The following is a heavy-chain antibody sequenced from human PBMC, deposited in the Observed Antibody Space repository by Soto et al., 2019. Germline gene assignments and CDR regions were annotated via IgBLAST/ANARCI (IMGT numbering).Heavy chain of an antibody. CDR1: GGTFSSYA. V-gene: IGHV1-69*06. CDR2: IIPIFGTA. CDR3: ARAGGRYYYGPGSYP. D-gene: IGHD3-10*01. Sequence: QVQLVQSGAEVKKPGSSVKVSCKASGGTFSSYAISWVRQAPGQGLEWMGGIIPIFGTANYAQKFQGRVTITAEKYTSTDYMELGSVRAEDTDVYYCARAGGRYYYGPGSYPWGQGTLVTVSS. J-gene: IGHJ5*02.